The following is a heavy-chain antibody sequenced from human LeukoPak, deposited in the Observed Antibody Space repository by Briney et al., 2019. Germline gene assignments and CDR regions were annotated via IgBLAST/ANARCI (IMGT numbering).Heavy chain of an antibody. CDR2: IYGDGSST. CDR1: GFTFSSYW. V-gene: IGHV3-74*01. Sequence: GGSLRLSCAASGFTFSSYWMHWVRQAPGQGLVWVSRIYGDGSSTNYADSVKGRFTISRDNAKNTLYLQMNGLRAEDTAVYYCARGGLSSPHQPLWRQGTLVSVSS. CDR3: ARGGLSSPHQPL. D-gene: IGHD1-14*01. J-gene: IGHJ4*02.